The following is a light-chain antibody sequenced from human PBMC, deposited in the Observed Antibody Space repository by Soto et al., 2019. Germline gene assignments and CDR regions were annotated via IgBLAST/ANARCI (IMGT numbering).Light chain of an antibody. Sequence: IVLTQSPATLSVSAGERATPSCRASQSFSCILPWYQPWPGQAPRLLIYGASTRATGIPVRFSGSGSGTEFTLTISSLQSEDFAVYYCQQYYKWPPETFGQGTKVDIK. V-gene: IGKV3-15*01. CDR2: GAS. CDR3: QQYYKWPPET. J-gene: IGKJ2*01. CDR1: QSFSCI.